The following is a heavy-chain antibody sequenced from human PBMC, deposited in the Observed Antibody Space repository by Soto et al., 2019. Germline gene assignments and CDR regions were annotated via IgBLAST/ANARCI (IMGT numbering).Heavy chain of an antibody. J-gene: IGHJ6*03. CDR3: AKDKGIGGDLSHYYYMDV. V-gene: IGHV3-30*18. Sequence: GGSLRLSCAASGFTFSSYGMHWVRQAPGKGLEWVAVISYDGSNKYYADSVKGRFTISRDNSKNTLYLQMNSLRAEDTAVYYCAKDKGIGGDLSHYYYMDVWGKGTTVTVSS. CDR2: ISYDGSNK. CDR1: GFTFSSYG. D-gene: IGHD3-3*02.